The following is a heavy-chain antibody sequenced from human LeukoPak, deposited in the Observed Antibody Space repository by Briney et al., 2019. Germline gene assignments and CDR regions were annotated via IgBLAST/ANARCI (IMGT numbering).Heavy chain of an antibody. CDR2: TSSRSSYL. Sequence: GGSLRLSCAPSGFTLRSYRMNGVPQAPEKGLEWVSSTSSRSSYLYYEDSVKRRFTISRDNDKNSLYLQMNSLRAEETAVYYCARDQARHYIAAAADYWGQGTLVTVSS. V-gene: IGHV3-21*01. CDR1: GFTLRSYR. CDR3: ARDQARHYIAAAADY. J-gene: IGHJ4*02. D-gene: IGHD6-13*01.